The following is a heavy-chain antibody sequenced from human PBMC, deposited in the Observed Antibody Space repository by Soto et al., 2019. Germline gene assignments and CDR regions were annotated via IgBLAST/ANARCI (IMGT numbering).Heavy chain of an antibody. D-gene: IGHD2-2*01. Sequence: QLLQSGPGLVKPSGTLSLTCAVSGGSVSSTNWWCWWLQYPGRRLEWIGDIYNLGSSNYNPSLRGRASISLDKSNNHTSLTLRYVTAADTALCYCATLPPPMEVTVIPMPTWGRGTLVTVSS. V-gene: IGHV4-4*02. CDR3: ATLPPPMEVTVIPMPT. CDR2: IYNLGSS. J-gene: IGHJ5*02. CDR1: GGSVSSTNW.